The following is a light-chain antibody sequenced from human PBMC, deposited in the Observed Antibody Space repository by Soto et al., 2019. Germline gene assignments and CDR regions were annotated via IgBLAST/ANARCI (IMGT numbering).Light chain of an antibody. J-gene: IGKJ2*01. CDR2: AAS. CDR3: QQSDSTPYT. Sequence: DIQMTQSPSSLSASVGDRVTITCRAGQRISNYLNWYQQKPGKAPKLLIYAASSLQSGVPSRFSGSGSGTDFTLTISSLQPEDFATYYCQQSDSTPYTFGQGTKVEI. V-gene: IGKV1-39*01. CDR1: QRISNY.